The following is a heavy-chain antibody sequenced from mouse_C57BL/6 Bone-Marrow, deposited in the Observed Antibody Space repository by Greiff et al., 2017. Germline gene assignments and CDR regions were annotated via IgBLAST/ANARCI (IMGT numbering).Heavy chain of an antibody. J-gene: IGHJ3*01. CDR3: AGIYYGNPAWFAY. D-gene: IGHD2-1*01. CDR1: GFSLTSYG. Sequence: VMLKQSGPGLVQPSQSLSITCTVSGFSLTSYGVHWVRQSPGKGLEWLGVIWSGGSTDYNAAFISRLSISKDNSKSQVFFKMNSLQADDTAIYYCAGIYYGNPAWFAYWGQGTLVTVSA. CDR2: IWSGGST. V-gene: IGHV2-2*01.